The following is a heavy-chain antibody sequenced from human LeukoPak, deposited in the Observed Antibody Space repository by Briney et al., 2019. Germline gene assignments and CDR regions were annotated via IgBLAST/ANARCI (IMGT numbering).Heavy chain of an antibody. CDR1: GYTFIAFY. CDR2: INTNSGGT. V-gene: IGHV1-2*02. Sequence: GASVKVSCKTSGYTFIAFYLHWVRQAPGQGLEWMGWINTNSGGTNSAQKFQGRVAMTRDTSITTAYMELSGLTSDDTAVYYCASFCGGDCSGAFDIWGQGTMVTVSS. J-gene: IGHJ3*02. D-gene: IGHD2-21*02. CDR3: ASFCGGDCSGAFDI.